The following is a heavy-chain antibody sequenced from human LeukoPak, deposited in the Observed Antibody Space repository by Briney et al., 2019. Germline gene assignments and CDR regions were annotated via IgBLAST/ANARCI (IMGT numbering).Heavy chain of an antibody. CDR1: GGSISSYY. CDR2: IYYSGIT. J-gene: IGHJ6*03. D-gene: IGHD6-19*01. V-gene: IGHV4-59*04. Sequence: SETLSLTCTVSGGSISSYYWSWIRQPPGKGLEWIGFIYYSGITYYNPSLKSRVTISVDTSKNQFSLKLSSVTAADTAVYYCARAVAGTFYYYYYMDVWGKGTTVTISS. CDR3: ARAVAGTFYYYYYMDV.